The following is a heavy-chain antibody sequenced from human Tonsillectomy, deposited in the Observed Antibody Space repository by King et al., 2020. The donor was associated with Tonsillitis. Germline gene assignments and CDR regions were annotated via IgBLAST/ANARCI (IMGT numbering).Heavy chain of an antibody. CDR1: GFTFSSYA. CDR3: AKNRRVSSSFVDY. D-gene: IGHD6-13*01. Sequence: VQLVESGGGLVQPGGSLRLSCAASGFTFSSYAMSWVRQAPGKGLEWVSVIYSGGSSTYYADSVKGRFTISRANSKNTLYLQMNSLRAEDTAVYYCAKNRRVSSSFVDYWGQGTLVTVSS. V-gene: IGHV3-23*03. J-gene: IGHJ4*02. CDR2: IYSGGSST.